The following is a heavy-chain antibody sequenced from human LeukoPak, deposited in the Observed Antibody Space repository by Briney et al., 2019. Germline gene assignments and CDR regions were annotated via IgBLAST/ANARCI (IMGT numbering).Heavy chain of an antibody. CDR3: ARHVLRLGELSFQFDP. CDR1: GDSVSSNSAA. Sequence: SQTLSLTCAISGDSVSSNSAAWNWIRQSPSRGLEWLGRTYYRSKWYTDYAVSVKSRITINPDTSKNQFSLLLNSVTAADTAVYYCARHVLRLGELSFQFDPWGQGTLVTVSS. D-gene: IGHD3-16*02. J-gene: IGHJ5*02. V-gene: IGHV6-1*01. CDR2: TYYRSKWYT.